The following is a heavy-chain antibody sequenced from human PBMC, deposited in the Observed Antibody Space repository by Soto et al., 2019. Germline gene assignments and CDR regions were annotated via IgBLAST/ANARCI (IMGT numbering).Heavy chain of an antibody. CDR2: IYWNDDK. CDR3: AQVIAVAGEVGYFQH. D-gene: IGHD6-19*01. Sequence: QITLKESGPTLVKPTQTLTLTCTFSGFSLSTSGVGVGWIRQPPGKALEWLALIYWNDDKRYSPSLKSRLTITQDTSKNQVVLTMTNMDPVDTATYYCAQVIAVAGEVGYFQHWGQGTLVTVSS. V-gene: IGHV2-5*01. CDR1: GFSLSTSGVG. J-gene: IGHJ1*01.